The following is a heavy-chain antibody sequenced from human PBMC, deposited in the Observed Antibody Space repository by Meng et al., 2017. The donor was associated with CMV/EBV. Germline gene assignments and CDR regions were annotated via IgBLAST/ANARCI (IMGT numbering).Heavy chain of an antibody. D-gene: IGHD2-8*01. CDR2: IKQDGSEK. J-gene: IGHJ4*02. Sequence: GGSLRLSCAASGFTFSSYWMSWVRQAPGKGLEWVANIKQDGSEKYYVDSVKGRFTISRDNAKNSLYLQMNSLRAEDTAVYYCARGPRYCTNGVCSYYFDYWGQGTLVTVSS. CDR3: ARGPRYCTNGVCSYYFDY. CDR1: GFTFSSYW. V-gene: IGHV3-7*01.